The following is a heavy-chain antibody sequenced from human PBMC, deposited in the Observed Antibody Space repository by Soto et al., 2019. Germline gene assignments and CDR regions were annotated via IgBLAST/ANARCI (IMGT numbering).Heavy chain of an antibody. CDR2: INHSGST. CDR3: ARVGGSGTISSRFDY. J-gene: IGHJ4*03. D-gene: IGHD3-10*01. V-gene: IGHV4-34*01. Sequence: SETLSLTCAVYGGSFSGYYWSWIRQPPGKGLEWIGEINHSGSTSYNPSLKSRVTISVDTSKNQFSLKLSSVTAADTAVYYCARVGGSGTISSRFDYWGQGTTVTVSS. CDR1: GGSFSGYY.